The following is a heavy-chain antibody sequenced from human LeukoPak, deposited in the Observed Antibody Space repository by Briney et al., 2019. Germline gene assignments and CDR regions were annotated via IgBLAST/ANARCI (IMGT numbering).Heavy chain of an antibody. CDR3: ASGPMTMYYFDY. V-gene: IGHV1-18*01. Sequence: ASVKVSCKASGGTFSSYAISWVRQAPGQGLEWMGGISAYNGNTNYAQKLQGRVTMTTDTSTNTAYMELRSLRSDDTAVYYCASGPMTMYYFDYWGQGTLVTVSS. CDR2: ISAYNGNT. J-gene: IGHJ4*02. CDR1: GGTFSSYA. D-gene: IGHD3-3*01.